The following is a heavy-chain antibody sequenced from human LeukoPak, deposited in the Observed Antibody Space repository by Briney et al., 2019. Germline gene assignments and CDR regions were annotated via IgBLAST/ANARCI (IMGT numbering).Heavy chain of an antibody. D-gene: IGHD5-18*01. J-gene: IGHJ4*02. CDR2: IYYTGST. CDR1: GGSISSYY. V-gene: IGHV4-59*08. Sequence: ASETLSLTCTVSGGSISSYYWSSIRQPPGKGLEWNGNIYYTGSTNYNPSLKSRVTMSVDTSKNQFSLKLSSVTAADTAVYYCASSDTAMDFDYWGQGTLVTVSS. CDR3: ASSDTAMDFDY.